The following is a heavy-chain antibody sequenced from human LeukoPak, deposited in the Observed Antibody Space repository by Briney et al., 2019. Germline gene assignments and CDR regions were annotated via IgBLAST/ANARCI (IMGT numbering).Heavy chain of an antibody. D-gene: IGHD2-21*02. J-gene: IGHJ5*02. CDR2: IYYSGST. V-gene: IGHV4-59*01. CDR3: ARDNDCGGDCYTWFDP. Sequence: SETLSLTCTVSGGSISSYYWSWLRQPPGKGLEWSGYIYYSGSTNYNPSLKSRVTISVDTSKNQFSLKLSSVTAADTAVYYCARDNDCGGDCYTWFDPWGQGTLVTVSS. CDR1: GGSISSYY.